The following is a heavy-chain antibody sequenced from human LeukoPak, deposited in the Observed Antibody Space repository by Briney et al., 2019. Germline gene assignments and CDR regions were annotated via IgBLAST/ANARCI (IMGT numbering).Heavy chain of an antibody. V-gene: IGHV1-69*13. J-gene: IGHJ4*02. D-gene: IGHD3-10*01. Sequence: VASVTVSCTASGGTFSSYAISWVRQAPGQGLEWMGGIIPIFGTANYAQKFQGRVTITADESTSTAYMELSSLRSEDTAVYYCASDRGRRGDYWGQGTLVTVSS. CDR3: ASDRGRRGDY. CDR1: GGTFSSYA. CDR2: IIPIFGTA.